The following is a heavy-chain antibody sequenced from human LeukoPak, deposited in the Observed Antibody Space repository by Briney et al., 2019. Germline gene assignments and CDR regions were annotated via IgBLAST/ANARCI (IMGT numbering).Heavy chain of an antibody. D-gene: IGHD3-3*01. CDR1: GYSFTNYD. J-gene: IGHJ5*02. CDR3: ARVNDFWSGTTFDP. CDR2: ISAHQNNT. V-gene: IGHV1-18*01. Sequence: ASVKVPCKTSGYSFTNYDISWVRQAPGQGLEWMGWISAHQNNTTYAQKFQGRVTMTTDTSTNTAYMELRSLTSDDTAVYYCARVNDFWSGTTFDPWGQGTLVTVSS.